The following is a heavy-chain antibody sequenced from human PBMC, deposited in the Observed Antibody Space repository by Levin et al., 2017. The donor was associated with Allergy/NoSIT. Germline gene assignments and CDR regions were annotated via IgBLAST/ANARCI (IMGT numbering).Heavy chain of an antibody. V-gene: IGHV4-39*01. CDR2: IYYIGNT. J-gene: IGHJ4*02. Sequence: SETLSLTCTVSGGSISSSSYYWGWIRQPPGKGLEWIGSIYYIGNTYYNPSLKSRVTISVDTSKNQFSLKLSSVTAADTAVYYCARRGRFLEWPLWGQGTLVTVSS. CDR3: ARRGRFLEWPL. D-gene: IGHD3-3*01. CDR1: GGSISSSSYY.